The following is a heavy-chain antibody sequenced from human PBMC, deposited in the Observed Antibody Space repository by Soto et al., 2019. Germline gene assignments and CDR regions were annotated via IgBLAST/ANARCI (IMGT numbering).Heavy chain of an antibody. J-gene: IGHJ4*02. V-gene: IGHV4-31*03. D-gene: IGHD3-22*01. CDR1: GGSISSGGYY. Sequence: QVQLQESGPGLVKPSQTLSLTCTVSGGSISSGGYYWSWIRQHPGKGLEWIGYIYYSGSTYYNPSPKSRVTLSVDTSKNQFSLKLSSVTAADTAVYYCARGRTDSSGYYPPDYWGQGTLVTVSS. CDR3: ARGRTDSSGYYPPDY. CDR2: IYYSGST.